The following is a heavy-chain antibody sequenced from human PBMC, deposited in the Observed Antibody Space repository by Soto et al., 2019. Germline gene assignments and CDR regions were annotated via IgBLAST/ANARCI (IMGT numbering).Heavy chain of an antibody. Sequence: GGSLRLSCAASGFSFTSAWMSWVRQAPGKGLEWVGRIKSNTDGGTTDFAAPVQGRFTISRDDSKDTLYLQMNSLKTEDTAVYYCTTDPYCSRGSCSSSGGMDVSGQGTTVTVS. V-gene: IGHV3-15*01. CDR3: TTDPYCSRGSCSSSGGMDV. CDR2: IKSNTDGGTT. J-gene: IGHJ6*02. CDR1: GFSFTSAW. D-gene: IGHD2-15*01.